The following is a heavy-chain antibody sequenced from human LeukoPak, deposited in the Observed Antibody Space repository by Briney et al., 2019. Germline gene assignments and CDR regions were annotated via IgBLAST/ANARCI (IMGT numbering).Heavy chain of an antibody. Sequence: GGSLRLSCAASGFTFSDYYMSWIRQAPGKGLEWVSYISSSGSTIYYADSVKGRFTISRDNAKNSLYLQMNSLRAEDTAVYYCAGVKNYDILSRDSYYYGMDVWGQGTTVTVSS. J-gene: IGHJ6*02. CDR1: GFTFSDYY. CDR2: ISSSGSTI. D-gene: IGHD3-9*01. V-gene: IGHV3-11*01. CDR3: AGVKNYDILSRDSYYYGMDV.